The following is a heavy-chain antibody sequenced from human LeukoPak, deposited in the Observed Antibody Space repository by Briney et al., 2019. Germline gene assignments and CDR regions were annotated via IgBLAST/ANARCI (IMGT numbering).Heavy chain of an antibody. Sequence: AGGSLRLSCAASGFTFSSYWMHWVRQAPGKGLVWVSRINSDGSSTSCADSVKGRFTISRDNAKNTLYLQMNSLRAEDTAVYYCARVEHPRAFDIWGQGTLVTVSS. CDR2: INSDGSST. J-gene: IGHJ3*02. D-gene: IGHD1/OR15-1a*01. CDR3: ARVEHPRAFDI. CDR1: GFTFSSYW. V-gene: IGHV3-74*01.